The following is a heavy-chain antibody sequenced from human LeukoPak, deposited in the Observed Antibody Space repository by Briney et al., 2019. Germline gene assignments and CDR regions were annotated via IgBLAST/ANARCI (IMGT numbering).Heavy chain of an antibody. J-gene: IGHJ6*03. Sequence: SETLSLTCAVYGGSFSGYYWSWIRQPPGKGLEWIGEINHSGSTNYNPSLKSRVTISVDTSKNQFSLKLSSVTAADTDVYCCARGYCSGGSCYSWGYYYYYMDVWGKGTTVTVSS. V-gene: IGHV4-34*01. CDR3: ARGYCSGGSCYSWGYYYYYMDV. D-gene: IGHD2-15*01. CDR2: INHSGST. CDR1: GGSFSGYY.